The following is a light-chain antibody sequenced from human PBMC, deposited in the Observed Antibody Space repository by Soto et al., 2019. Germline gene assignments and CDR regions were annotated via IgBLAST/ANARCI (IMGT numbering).Light chain of an antibody. CDR3: CSYAGNVV. Sequence: QSALTQPASVSGSPGQSITISCTGTSSDVGSYNLVSWYQQHPGKAPKLMIYEGSKRPSRVSNRFSGSKSGNTASLTISGRQAEDEADYYCCSYAGNVVFGGGTKLTVL. CDR1: SSDVGSYNL. CDR2: EGS. J-gene: IGLJ2*01. V-gene: IGLV2-23*01.